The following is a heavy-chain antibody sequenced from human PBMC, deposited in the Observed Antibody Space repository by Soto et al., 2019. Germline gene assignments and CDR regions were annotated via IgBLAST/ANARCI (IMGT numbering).Heavy chain of an antibody. V-gene: IGHV4-4*02. CDR2: THHGGST. CDR3: ARHDMSGQFVLQQ. D-gene: IGHD3-22*01. CDR1: GGSISSSDW. J-gene: IGHJ1*01. Sequence: QMQLQESGPGLVKPSGTPSLTCAVSGGSISSSDWWCWVRQPPGKGLEWIGETHHGGSTNYNPSLKSRGTISVDKSKNQFSLSLTSVTAADTAVYYCARHDMSGQFVLQQWGHVTLVTVSS.